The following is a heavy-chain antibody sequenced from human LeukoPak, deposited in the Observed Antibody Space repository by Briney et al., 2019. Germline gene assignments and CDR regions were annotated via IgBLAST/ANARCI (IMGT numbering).Heavy chain of an antibody. V-gene: IGHV3-23*01. CDR1: GFTFTSYS. D-gene: IGHD1-26*01. CDR2: ISGGGGST. CDR3: AKGGKWDVTPFDY. Sequence: GGSLRFSGAASGFTFTSYSMNWVRKAPGKGLKWVSTISGGGGSTYYADSVKGRFTISRDNSKNTLYLQVNSLRAEDTAVYYCAKGGKWDVTPFDYWGQGTLVTVSS. J-gene: IGHJ4*02.